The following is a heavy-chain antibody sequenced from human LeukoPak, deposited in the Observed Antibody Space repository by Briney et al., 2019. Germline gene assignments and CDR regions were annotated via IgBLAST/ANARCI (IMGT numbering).Heavy chain of an antibody. J-gene: IGHJ5*02. D-gene: IGHD6-19*01. CDR2: IYYSGST. CDR3: ARDYSSGWSRFDP. Sequence: SETLSLTCTVSGGSISSYYWSWIRQPPGKGLEWIGYIYYSGSTNYNPSLKSRVTISVDTSKNQFSLKLSSVTAADTAVYYCARDYSSGWSRFDPWGQGTPVTVSS. V-gene: IGHV4-59*01. CDR1: GGSISSYY.